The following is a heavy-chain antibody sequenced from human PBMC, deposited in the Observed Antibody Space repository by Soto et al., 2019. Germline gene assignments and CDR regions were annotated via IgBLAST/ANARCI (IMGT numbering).Heavy chain of an antibody. CDR3: ARATYSFDSSGYQTPVFDY. D-gene: IGHD3-22*01. V-gene: IGHV4-31*03. J-gene: IGHJ4*01. CDR2: IYHSGGT. CDR1: GGSITSGAYY. Sequence: PSETLSLTCTVSGGSITSGAYYWSWIRQHPGKGLEWIGYIYHSGGTYYNPSLKSRVTISVDTSKNQVSLKLSSVTAADTAVYYCARATYSFDSSGYQTPVFDYRGHG.